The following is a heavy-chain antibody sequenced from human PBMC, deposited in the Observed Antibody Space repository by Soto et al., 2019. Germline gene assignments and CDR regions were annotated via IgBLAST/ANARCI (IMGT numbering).Heavy chain of an antibody. V-gene: IGHV1-2*02. CDR2: INPTSGGT. J-gene: IGHJ4*02. CDR3: ARGYCSSSGCSHYFDN. Sequence: GASVKVSCKASGYTFTGNYMHWVRQAPGQGLEWMALINPTSGGTNYAQKFQGRVTMTWDTSISTAYMELTRLRSDDTAIYYCARGYCSSSGCSHYFDNWGQGTLVTVSS. CDR1: GYTFTGNY. D-gene: IGHD2-2*01.